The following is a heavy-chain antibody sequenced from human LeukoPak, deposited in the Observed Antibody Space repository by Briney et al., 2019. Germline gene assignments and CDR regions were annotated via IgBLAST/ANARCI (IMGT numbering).Heavy chain of an antibody. J-gene: IGHJ4*02. CDR2: INPSGGST. D-gene: IGHD3-10*01. V-gene: IGHV1-46*01. CDR3: ARVGLSRVFDY. Sequence: ASVKVSCKASGYTFTSYYMHWVRQAPGQGLEWMGIINPSGGSTSYAQKFQGRVTITADKSTSTAYMELSSLRSEDTAVYYCARVGLSRVFDYWGQGTLVTVSS. CDR1: GYTFTSYY.